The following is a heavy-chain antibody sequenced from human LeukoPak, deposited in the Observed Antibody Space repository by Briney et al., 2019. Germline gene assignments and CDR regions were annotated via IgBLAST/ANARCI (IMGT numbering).Heavy chain of an antibody. D-gene: IGHD6-19*01. CDR3: TRDVGAVAGIYSYYGMDV. CDR2: ISSSSSYI. J-gene: IGHJ6*02. Sequence: PGGSLRLSCAASGFTFSSYSMNWVRQTPGKGLEWVSSISSSSSYIYYADSVKGRFTISRDNAKNSLYLQMNSLRAEDTAVYYCTRDVGAVAGIYSYYGMDVSGQGTTVTVSS. V-gene: IGHV3-21*01. CDR1: GFTFSSYS.